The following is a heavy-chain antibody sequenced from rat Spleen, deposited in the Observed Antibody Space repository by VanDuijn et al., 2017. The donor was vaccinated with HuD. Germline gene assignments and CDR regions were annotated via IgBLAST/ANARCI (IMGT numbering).Heavy chain of an antibody. Sequence: EVQLVESGGGLVQPGRSLKLSCATSGFTFTKYGMSWVRQAPTKGLEWVATITYDGSATYYPDSVKGRFTISRDEAKSTLYLQMDVLRSEDTATYYCTTDPMGHYYVMDAWGQGASVTVSS. J-gene: IGHJ4*01. CDR2: ITYDGSAT. CDR1: GFTFTKYG. V-gene: IGHV5-29*01. D-gene: IGHD1-7*01. CDR3: TTDPMGHYYVMDA.